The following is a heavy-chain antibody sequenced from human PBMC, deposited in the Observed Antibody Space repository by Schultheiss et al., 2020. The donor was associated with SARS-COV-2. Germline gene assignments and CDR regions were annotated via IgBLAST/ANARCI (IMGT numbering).Heavy chain of an antibody. Sequence: GESLKISCAVSGFTVNDNHMVWVRQAPGKGLEWVSVIYNDGRAYYPDSVKGRFTISRDNSKNTLYLQMNSLRAEDTAVYYCAREGRGYSYGPHGMDVWGQGTTVTVSS. D-gene: IGHD5-18*01. CDR2: IYNDGRA. CDR1: GFTVNDNH. J-gene: IGHJ6*02. V-gene: IGHV3-53*05. CDR3: AREGRGYSYGPHGMDV.